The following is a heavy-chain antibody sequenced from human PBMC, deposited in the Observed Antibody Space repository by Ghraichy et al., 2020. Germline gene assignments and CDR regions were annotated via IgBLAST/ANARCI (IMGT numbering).Heavy chain of an antibody. D-gene: IGHD2-15*01. CDR1: GDSISSGSFF. CDR3: ARQPAATMREFAFDY. V-gene: IGHV4-39*01. Sequence: SQTLSLTCTVSGDSISSGSFFWGWIRQPPGKGLDWIGSVFYSGSTYYNPSLKSRVTISVDTSKNQFSLKLSSVTAADTAVYWCARQPAATMREFAFDYWGQGTLSPSPQ. CDR2: VFYSGST. J-gene: IGHJ4*02.